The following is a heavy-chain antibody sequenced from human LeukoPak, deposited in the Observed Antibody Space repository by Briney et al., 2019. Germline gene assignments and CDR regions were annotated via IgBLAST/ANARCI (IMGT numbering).Heavy chain of an antibody. V-gene: IGHV5-51*01. J-gene: IGHJ4*02. D-gene: IGHD3-10*01. Sequence: GESLKISCKGSGYSFTSYWIGWVRQMPGKGLEWLGIIYPGDSDTKYSPSFQGQVTISADKSISIAYLQWSSLKASDTAVYYCAREARGVIFYWGQGTLVTVSS. CDR1: GYSFTSYW. CDR2: IYPGDSDT. CDR3: AREARGVIFY.